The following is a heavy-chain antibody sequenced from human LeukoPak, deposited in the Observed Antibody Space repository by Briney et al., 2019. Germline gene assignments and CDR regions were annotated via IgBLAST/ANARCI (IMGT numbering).Heavy chain of an antibody. CDR2: ISPDGSTT. D-gene: IGHD1-26*01. CDR3: ARPVGTTVSVDY. CDR1: GFTFSSHW. J-gene: IGHJ4*02. Sequence: GGSLRLSCAASGFTFSSHWMHWVRQPPGKGLVWASVISPDGSTTNYAEPVKGRFTISRDNAKNTLYLQMNSLRAEDTAVYYCARPVGTTVSVDYWGQGTLVTVSS. V-gene: IGHV3-74*01.